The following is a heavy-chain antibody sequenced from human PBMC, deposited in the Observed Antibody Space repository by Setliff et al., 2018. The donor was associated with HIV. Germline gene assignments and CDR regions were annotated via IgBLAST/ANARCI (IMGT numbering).Heavy chain of an antibody. Sequence: PSETLSLTCTVSGGSIRATSYYWGWIRQPPGKGLEWIGSIYYSGSTKYNPSLKSRVTISLDMSKNQFSLKLTSVTAADTAVYYCARDQSIAARYLFDPWGQGTLVTVSS. D-gene: IGHD6-6*01. V-gene: IGHV4-39*07. CDR1: GGSIRATSYY. CDR3: ARDQSIAARYLFDP. CDR2: IYYSGST. J-gene: IGHJ5*02.